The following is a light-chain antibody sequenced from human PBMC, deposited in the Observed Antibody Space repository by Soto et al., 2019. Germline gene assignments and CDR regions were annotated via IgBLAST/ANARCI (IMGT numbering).Light chain of an antibody. J-gene: IGKJ4*01. V-gene: IGKV3-11*01. CDR1: QSISSY. CDR2: DGS. CDR3: QQRRSWPLT. Sequence: EIVLTQSPATLSLSPGERDTLSCRASQSISSYLAWYQQKPGQAPRLLIYDGSNRATGIPARFSGSGSETDFTLTISSLEPEDFASYYCQQRRSWPLTFGGGTKVEIK.